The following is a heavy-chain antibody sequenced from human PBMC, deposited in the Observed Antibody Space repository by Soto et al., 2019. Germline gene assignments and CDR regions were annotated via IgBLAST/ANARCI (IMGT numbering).Heavy chain of an antibody. J-gene: IGHJ4*02. V-gene: IGHV4-59*01. D-gene: IGHD6-13*01. CDR3: ARDLAAVPRAFDY. Sequence: QVQLQESGPGLLKPSETLSLTCTVSGGSISSYFYIWVRQPPGKGLEWIGSVYYTGTTDYNPSLTSLVTISVDTSKTQFSLNLRSVTAADTAVYYCARDLAAVPRAFDYWGRGTLVTVSS. CDR1: GGSISSYF. CDR2: VYYTGTT.